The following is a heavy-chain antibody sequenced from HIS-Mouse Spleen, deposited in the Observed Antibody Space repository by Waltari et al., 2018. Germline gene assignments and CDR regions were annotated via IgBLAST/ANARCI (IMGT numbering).Heavy chain of an antibody. CDR2: IWYDGSNK. D-gene: IGHD3-10*01. CDR3: ARDSGLITIIPYGMDV. CDR1: GFTFSIYG. Sequence: QVQLVESGGGVVQPGRSLRLSCAASGFTFSIYGRHWVRQAPGKGLEWVAVIWYDGSNKYYADSVKGRFTISRDNSKNTLYLQMNSLRAEDTAVYYCARDSGLITIIPYGMDVWGQGTTVTVSS. V-gene: IGHV3-33*01. J-gene: IGHJ6*02.